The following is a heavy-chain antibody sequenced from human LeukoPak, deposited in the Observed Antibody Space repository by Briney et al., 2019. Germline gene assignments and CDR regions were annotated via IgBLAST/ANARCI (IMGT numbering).Heavy chain of an antibody. D-gene: IGHD4-17*01. CDR3: ARRLRKTFDAFDI. J-gene: IGHJ3*02. Sequence: SETLSLTCALSGYSISSGYYWGWIRQPPGKGLEWIGSIYHSGSTYYNPSLKSRVTTSVDTSKNQFSLKLSSVTAADTAVYYCARRLRKTFDAFDIWGQGTMVTVSS. CDR2: IYHSGST. CDR1: GYSISSGYY. V-gene: IGHV4-38-2*01.